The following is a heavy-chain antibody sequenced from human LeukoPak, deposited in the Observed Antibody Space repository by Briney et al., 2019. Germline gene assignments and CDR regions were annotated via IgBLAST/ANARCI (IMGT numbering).Heavy chain of an antibody. Sequence: HAGGSLRLSCLTSGFTLSTNAMSWVRQAPGKGLEWVSAISGSGGSTYYADSVKGRFTISRDNSKNTLYLQMNSLRAEDTAVYYCAKDLPASPGGWYGIFDYWGQGTLVTVSS. V-gene: IGHV3-23*01. CDR3: AKDLPASPGGWYGIFDY. CDR2: ISGSGGST. J-gene: IGHJ4*02. CDR1: GFTLSTNA. D-gene: IGHD6-19*01.